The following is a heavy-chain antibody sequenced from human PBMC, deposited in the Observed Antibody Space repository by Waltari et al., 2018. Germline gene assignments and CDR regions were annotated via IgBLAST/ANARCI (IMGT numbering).Heavy chain of an antibody. CDR3: ARYSSSLFDY. Sequence: QVQLQESGPGLVKPSETLSLTCTVSGGSISSHYWGWIRQPPGKGREWIGYSYYSGSTNHNPSLKSRGTIAVDTSKNQFYLKLSSVTAADTAVYYCARYSSSLFDYWGQGTLVTVSS. CDR1: GGSISSHY. J-gene: IGHJ4*02. CDR2: SYYSGST. D-gene: IGHD6-13*01. V-gene: IGHV4-59*11.